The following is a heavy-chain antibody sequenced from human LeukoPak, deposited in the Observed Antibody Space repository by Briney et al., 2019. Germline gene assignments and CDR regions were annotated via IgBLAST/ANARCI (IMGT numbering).Heavy chain of an antibody. V-gene: IGHV1-69*04. CDR2: IIPILGIA. J-gene: IGHJ4*02. CDR1: GDTFTSYA. CDR3: ARDGGSGWYESYIDY. Sequence: GASVKVSCKASGDTFTSYAISWVRQAPGQGLEWMGRIIPILGIANYAQKFQGRVTITADKSTSTAYMELSSLRSEDTAVYYCARDGGSGWYESYIDYWGQGTLVTVSS. D-gene: IGHD6-19*01.